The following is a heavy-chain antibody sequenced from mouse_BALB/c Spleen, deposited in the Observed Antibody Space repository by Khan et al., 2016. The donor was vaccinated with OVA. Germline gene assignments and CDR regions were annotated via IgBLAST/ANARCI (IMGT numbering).Heavy chain of an antibody. Sequence: QVQLKESGPGLVQPSQSLSITCTVSDFSLTNYGVHWVRQPPGKGLEWLGVIWSGGSTYYNAAFISRLSISKDNSKSQVFFKMNRLQADDTAIYYWARKRHYYGPYAMDYWGQGTSVTVSS. V-gene: IGHV2-4*02. CDR3: ARKRHYYGPYAMDY. CDR1: DFSLTNYG. CDR2: IWSGGST. D-gene: IGHD1-2*01. J-gene: IGHJ4*01.